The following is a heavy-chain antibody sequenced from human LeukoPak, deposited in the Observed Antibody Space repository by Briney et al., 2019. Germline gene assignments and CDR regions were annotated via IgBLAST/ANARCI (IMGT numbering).Heavy chain of an antibody. D-gene: IGHD3-10*01. Sequence: GRSLRLSCAASGFTFSNYGMHWVRQAPGKGLEWVAVISYDGSNKYYADSVKGRFTISRDNSRNTLYLQMNSLRAEDTAVYYCARGLGRELDGAFDIWGQGTMVTVSS. CDR3: ARGLGRELDGAFDI. J-gene: IGHJ3*02. V-gene: IGHV3-33*05. CDR1: GFTFSNYG. CDR2: ISYDGSNK.